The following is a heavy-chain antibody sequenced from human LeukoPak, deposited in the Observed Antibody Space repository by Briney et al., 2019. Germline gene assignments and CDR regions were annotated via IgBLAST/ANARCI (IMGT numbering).Heavy chain of an antibody. CDR3: ARGGGVVVPAAPAGY. D-gene: IGHD2-2*01. CDR1: GFSFSNHE. J-gene: IGHJ4*02. Sequence: PGGSLRLSCAASGFSFSNHEINWVRQAPGQGLEWVSYISSSGSTIYHADSVKGRFTISRDNAKNSLFLQMNSLRAEDTAVYYCARGGGVVVPAAPAGYWGQGTLVTVSS. V-gene: IGHV3-48*03. CDR2: ISSSGSTI.